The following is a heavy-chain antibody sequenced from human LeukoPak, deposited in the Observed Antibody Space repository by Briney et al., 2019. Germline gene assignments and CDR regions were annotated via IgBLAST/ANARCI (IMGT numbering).Heavy chain of an antibody. D-gene: IGHD6-13*01. Sequence: GESLKISCQGSGYSFTSYWINWVRQVPGKGLEWMGRIDPSDSYTNYSPSFQGHVTISADKSISTAYLQWSSLKASDTAMYYCARHVEEDSSSCYFGDYWGQGTLVTVSS. CDR3: ARHVEEDSSSCYFGDY. CDR1: GYSFTSYW. CDR2: IDPSDSYT. J-gene: IGHJ4*02. V-gene: IGHV5-10-1*01.